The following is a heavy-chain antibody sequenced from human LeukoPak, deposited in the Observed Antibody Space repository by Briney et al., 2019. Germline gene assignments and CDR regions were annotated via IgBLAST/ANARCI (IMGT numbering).Heavy chain of an antibody. CDR3: AREDWGYCSSTSLLCSFDY. CDR1: GGSFSGYY. CDR2: INHSGGT. D-gene: IGHD2-2*01. V-gene: IGHV4-34*01. J-gene: IGHJ4*02. Sequence: SETLSLTCAVYGGSFSGYYWTWIRQPPGKGLEWIGEINHSGGTNYNPSLKSRVTISVDTSKNQFSLKLSSVTAADTAVYYCAREDWGYCSSTSLLCSFDYWGQGTLVTVSS.